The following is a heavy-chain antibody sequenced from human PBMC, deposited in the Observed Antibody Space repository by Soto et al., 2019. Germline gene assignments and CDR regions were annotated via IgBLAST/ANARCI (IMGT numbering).Heavy chain of an antibody. CDR2: IIPIFGTP. J-gene: IGHJ4*02. CDR3: ARGGYGYYDSSGYYGYY. V-gene: IGHV1-69*12. Sequence: QVQLVQSGAEVKKPGSSVKVSCKASGCTFSSYAISWVRQAPGQGLEWMGGIIPIFGTPTYAQKFQGRVTNTADESTSTAYMELSSLRSEDTAVYYCARGGYGYYDSSGYYGYYWGQGTLVTVSS. D-gene: IGHD3-22*01. CDR1: GCTFSSYA.